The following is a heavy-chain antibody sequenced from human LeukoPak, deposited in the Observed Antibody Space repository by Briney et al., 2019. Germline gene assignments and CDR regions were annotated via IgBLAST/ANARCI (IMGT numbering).Heavy chain of an antibody. CDR3: ARHDFADYSSFDP. CDR2: IYYSGSA. Sequence: SENLSLTCSVSGGSMSSGSYYWGWIRQPPGKGLEWIGTIYYSGSAYYSPSLKSRVTISVDKSEKQFSLKLNSVTAADTAVYYCARHDFADYSSFDPWGQGALVTVSS. D-gene: IGHD4/OR15-4a*01. J-gene: IGHJ5*02. V-gene: IGHV4-39*01. CDR1: GGSMSSGSYY.